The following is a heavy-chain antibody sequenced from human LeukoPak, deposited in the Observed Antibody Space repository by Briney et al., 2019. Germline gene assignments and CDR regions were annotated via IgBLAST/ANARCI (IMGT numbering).Heavy chain of an antibody. Sequence: GGSLRFSCAASGFTVSSNYMNWVRQAPGKGLEWVSIIYSGGDTYYADSVKGRFTISRDNSKNTLYLQMNSLRPEDTAVYYCTRGPGSTWYSDYWGQGTLVTVSS. V-gene: IGHV3-53*05. CDR3: TRGPGSTWYSDY. CDR1: GFTVSSNY. CDR2: IYSGGDT. D-gene: IGHD6-13*01. J-gene: IGHJ4*02.